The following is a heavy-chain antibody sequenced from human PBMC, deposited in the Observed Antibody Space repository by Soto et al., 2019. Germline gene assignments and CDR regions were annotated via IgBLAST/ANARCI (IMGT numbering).Heavy chain of an antibody. Sequence: SETLSLTCTVSGGSISSSSYYWGWIRQPPGKGLEWIGSIFYSGSTYYNPSLKSRVTISVDTSKNQFSLKLSSVTAADTAVYYCARRYGGTFDYWGQGTLVTVSS. CDR1: GGSISSSSYY. CDR2: IFYSGST. D-gene: IGHD2-15*01. J-gene: IGHJ4*02. V-gene: IGHV4-39*07. CDR3: ARRYGGTFDY.